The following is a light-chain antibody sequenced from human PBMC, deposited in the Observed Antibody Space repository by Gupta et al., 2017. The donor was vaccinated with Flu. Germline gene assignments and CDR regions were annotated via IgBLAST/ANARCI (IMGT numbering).Light chain of an antibody. J-gene: IGKJ2*01. V-gene: IGKV2-30*01. CDR1: QSLVYSDGNTY. CDR3: RQVTHWPPYT. Sequence: DVVMTQSPLSLPVPLGQPASISCRSSQSLVYSDGNTYLSWFQQRPGQSPRRLIYKVSNRDAGVPDRFSDSGSGKDLTLKISSGEEEEVGGYYCRQVTHWPPYTFGQGTKLDIK. CDR2: KVS.